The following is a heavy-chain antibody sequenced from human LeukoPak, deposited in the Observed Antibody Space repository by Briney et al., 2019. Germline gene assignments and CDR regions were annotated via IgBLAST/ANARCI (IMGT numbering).Heavy chain of an antibody. CDR3: ARYTSGWAFDY. V-gene: IGHV5-51*01. CDR1: GYSFTNYW. CDR2: IYPGDSDT. D-gene: IGHD6-19*01. Sequence: GESLKISCKGSGYSFTNYWIAWVRQMPGKGLEWMGIIYPGDSDTRYSPSFQGQVTISADKSIRTAYLQWRSLKASDTAMYYCARYTSGWAFDYWGQGTLVTVSS. J-gene: IGHJ4*02.